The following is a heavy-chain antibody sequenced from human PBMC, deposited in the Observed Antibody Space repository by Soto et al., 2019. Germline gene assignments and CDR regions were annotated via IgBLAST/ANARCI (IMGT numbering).Heavy chain of an antibody. CDR2: IYYSGST. J-gene: IGHJ6*02. V-gene: IGHV4-39*07. Sequence: SETLSLTCTVSGGSISSGGYYWGWIRQPPGKGLEWIGSIYYSGSTYYNPSLKSRVTISVDKSKNQFSLKLSSVTAADTAVYYCGGVLVPAALGYYYGMDVWGQGTTV. CDR1: GGSISSGGYY. CDR3: GGVLVPAALGYYYGMDV. D-gene: IGHD2-2*01.